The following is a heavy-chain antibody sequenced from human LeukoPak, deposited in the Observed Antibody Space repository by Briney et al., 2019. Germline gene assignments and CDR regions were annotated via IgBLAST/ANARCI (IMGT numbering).Heavy chain of an antibody. Sequence: ASVKVACKASDYTFSSYGIGWVRQAPEQGLEWMGWISAYNGNANYAQMLQGRVTMTTDTSTSTAYMELRSLRSDDTAMYYCARGDYGGNSDLFDYWGKGTLVTVSS. CDR3: ARGDYGGNSDLFDY. V-gene: IGHV1-18*01. CDR2: ISAYNGNA. CDR1: DYTFSSYG. J-gene: IGHJ4*02. D-gene: IGHD4-23*01.